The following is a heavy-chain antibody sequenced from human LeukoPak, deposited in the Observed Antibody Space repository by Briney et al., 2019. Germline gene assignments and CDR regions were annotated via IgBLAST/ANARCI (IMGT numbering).Heavy chain of an antibody. V-gene: IGHV3-23*01. CDR2: ISGSGGTT. Sequence: PGGSLRLSCAASGFTFSSYAMSWVRQAPGKGLEWVSSISGSGGTTHYADPVKGRFTISRDNSKNTLYLQMDSLRAEDTALYYCAKLNDFWSVSNWFDPWGQGTLVIVSS. D-gene: IGHD3-3*01. CDR1: GFTFSSYA. CDR3: AKLNDFWSVSNWFDP. J-gene: IGHJ5*02.